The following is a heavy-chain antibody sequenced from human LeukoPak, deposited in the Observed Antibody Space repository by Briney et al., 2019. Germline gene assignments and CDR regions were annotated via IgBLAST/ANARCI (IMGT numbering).Heavy chain of an antibody. J-gene: IGHJ4*02. Sequence: GRTLRLSPAVSVFSFSSYAMHWVPQAPAKGLESVLVKSYEGNNKYYTESSKGRFTIPRDNSKNTLYLQMNSLRAEDTAVYYCARDRGDSSGYYYGIFDYWGQGTLVTVSS. CDR3: ARDRGDSSGYYYGIFDY. CDR1: VFSFSSYA. D-gene: IGHD3-22*01. CDR2: KSYEGNNK. V-gene: IGHV3-30-3*01.